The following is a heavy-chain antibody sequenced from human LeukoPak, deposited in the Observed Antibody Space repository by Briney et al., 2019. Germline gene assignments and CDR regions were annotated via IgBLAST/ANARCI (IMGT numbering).Heavy chain of an antibody. J-gene: IGHJ4*02. D-gene: IGHD5-18*01. Sequence: SETLSLTCTVSGGSISSYYWSWIRQPPGKGLEWIGYIYYSGSTNYNPSLKSRVTISVDTSKNQFSLKLSSVTAADTAVYYCARDDGQLWPPNFGYWGQGTLVTVSS. CDR2: IYYSGST. CDR1: GGSISSYY. CDR3: ARDDGQLWPPNFGY. V-gene: IGHV4-59*01.